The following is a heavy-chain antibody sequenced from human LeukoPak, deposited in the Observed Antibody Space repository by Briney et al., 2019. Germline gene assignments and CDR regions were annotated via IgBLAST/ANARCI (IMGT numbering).Heavy chain of an antibody. Sequence: GGSLRLSCAASGFTFSSYSMNWVRQAPGKGLEWVSSISRSSSYIYYADSVKGRFTISRDNAKNSLYLQMNSLRAEDTAVYYCARDPYNGYYGDDYYYYMDVWGKGTTVTISS. V-gene: IGHV3-21*01. CDR1: GFTFSSYS. D-gene: IGHD3-3*01. J-gene: IGHJ6*03. CDR2: ISRSSSYI. CDR3: ARDPYNGYYGDDYYYYMDV.